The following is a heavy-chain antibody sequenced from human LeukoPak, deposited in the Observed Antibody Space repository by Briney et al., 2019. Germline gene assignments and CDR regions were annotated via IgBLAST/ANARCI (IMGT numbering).Heavy chain of an antibody. CDR1: GGSISSGSYY. CDR3: ARGTPPQDY. D-gene: IGHD1-1*01. J-gene: IGHJ4*02. Sequence: SETLSLTCTVSGGSISSGSYYWSWIRQPAGQGLEYIGRMYTSGSTNYNPSLKSRVTISVDTSKNQFSLKLSSVTAADTAVYYCARGTPPQDYWGQGTLVTVSS. CDR2: MYTSGST. V-gene: IGHV4-61*02.